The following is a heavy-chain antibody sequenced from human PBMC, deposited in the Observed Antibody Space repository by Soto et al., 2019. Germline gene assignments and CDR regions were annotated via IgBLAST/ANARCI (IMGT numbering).Heavy chain of an antibody. CDR3: ARAFKGRSGYSYFYGYYFDY. CDR1: GGAISSSNW. V-gene: IGHV4-4*02. CDR2: IYQSGST. D-gene: IGHD5-18*01. Sequence: QVQLQESGPGLVKPSGNLSLTCAVSGGAISSSNWWSWVLQPPAKGLEWIGEIYQSGSTNYNPSLQSRVTISVEKSKNQFSLKLSSVTAADTAVYYCARAFKGRSGYSYFYGYYFDYWGQGTLVTVSS. J-gene: IGHJ4*02.